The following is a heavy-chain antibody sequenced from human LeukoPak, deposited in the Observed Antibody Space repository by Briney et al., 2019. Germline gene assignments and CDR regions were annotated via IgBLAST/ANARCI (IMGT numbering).Heavy chain of an antibody. CDR2: ISSSSSYI. CDR1: GFTFSSYS. V-gene: IGHV3-21*01. CDR3: ARDFPGSYGYYYYMDV. D-gene: IGHD1-26*01. Sequence: GGSLRLSCAASGFTFSSYSMNWVRQAPGKGLEWVSSISSSSSYIYYADSVKGRFTISRDNAKNSLYLQMNSLRAEDTAVYYCARDFPGSYGYYYYMDVWGKGTTVAVSS. J-gene: IGHJ6*03.